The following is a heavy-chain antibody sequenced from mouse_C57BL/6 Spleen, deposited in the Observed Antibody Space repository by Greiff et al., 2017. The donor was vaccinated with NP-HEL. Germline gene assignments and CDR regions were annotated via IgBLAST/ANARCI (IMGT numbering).Heavy chain of an antibody. CDR2: IYPGDGDT. CDR1: GYAFSSSW. Sequence: VKLMESGPELVKPGASVKISCKASGYAFSSSWMNWVKQRPGKGLEWIGRIYPGDGDTNYNGKFKGKATLTADKSSSTAYMQLSSLTSEDSAVYFCARGHYGSSYDYAMDYWGQGTSVTVSS. V-gene: IGHV1-82*01. J-gene: IGHJ4*01. CDR3: ARGHYGSSYDYAMDY. D-gene: IGHD1-1*01.